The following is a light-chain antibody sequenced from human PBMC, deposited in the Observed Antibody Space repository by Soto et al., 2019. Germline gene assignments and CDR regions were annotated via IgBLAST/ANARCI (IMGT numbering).Light chain of an antibody. CDR3: QQYSNWPTIT. CDR2: DTS. CDR1: QSVSIQ. Sequence: ETVMTQSPGTLSVSLGERVTLSCRASQSVSIQLAWYQQKPGQAPRLLIYDTSTRATGIPARFSGSGSGTEFTLTISSLQSEDFAVYYCQQYSNWPTITFGQGTRLEIK. V-gene: IGKV3-15*01. J-gene: IGKJ5*01.